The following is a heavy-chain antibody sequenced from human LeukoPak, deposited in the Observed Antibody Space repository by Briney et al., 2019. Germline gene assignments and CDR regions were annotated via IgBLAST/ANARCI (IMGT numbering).Heavy chain of an antibody. J-gene: IGHJ4*02. CDR1: GFTFNRYS. Sequence: GAPLRLSCAASGFTFNRYSMNWVRQAPGKGLEWISYISSSGTTIYYADSVQGRFIISRDNARNSLYLQMNSLRAEDTAVYYCARVRWGLIAVAGNIDYWGQGTLVTVSS. CDR3: ARVRWGLIAVAGNIDY. CDR2: ISSSGTTI. V-gene: IGHV3-48*01. D-gene: IGHD6-19*01.